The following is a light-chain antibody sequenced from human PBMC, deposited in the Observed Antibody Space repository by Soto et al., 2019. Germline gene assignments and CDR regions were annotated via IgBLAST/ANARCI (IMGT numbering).Light chain of an antibody. Sequence: IVMTPASATLAVSPGERAPLSRRAQQRGWSHFARYQPKPGQAPRPPIYGASTRATGIPARFSGSGSGTEFTLTISSLQSEDFAVYYCQQYNNWPVTFGQGTKLEIK. CDR2: GAS. V-gene: IGKV3-15*01. CDR3: QQYNNWPVT. CDR1: QRGWSH. J-gene: IGKJ2*01.